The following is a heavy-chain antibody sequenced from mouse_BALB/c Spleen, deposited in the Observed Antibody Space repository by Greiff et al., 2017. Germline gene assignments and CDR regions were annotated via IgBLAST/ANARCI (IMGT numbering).Heavy chain of an antibody. CDR2: IRNKANGYTT. CDR1: GFTFTDYY. CDR3: ARDMEGYYAMDY. J-gene: IGHJ4*01. Sequence: DVHLVESGGGLVQPGGSLRLSCATSGFTFTDYYMSWVRQPPGKALEWLGFIRNKANGYTTEYSASVKGRFTISRDNSQSILYLQMNTLRAEDSATYYCARDMEGYYAMDYWGQGTSVTVSS. V-gene: IGHV7-3*02.